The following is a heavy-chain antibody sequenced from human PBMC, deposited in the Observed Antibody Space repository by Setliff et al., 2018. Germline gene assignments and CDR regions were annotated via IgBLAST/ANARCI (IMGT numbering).Heavy chain of an antibody. V-gene: IGHV3-7*01. D-gene: IGHD3-10*01. Sequence: GGSLRLSCTAPGLSYTNDWVSWVRQAPGKGLEWLASINPDGSEKYYVDSVKGRFIISRDNAKNSLSLQMNSLRNEDTAVYYCFGAGTCSYWGQGTLVTVSS. CDR2: INPDGSEK. CDR1: GLSYTNDW. J-gene: IGHJ4*02. CDR3: FGAGTCSY.